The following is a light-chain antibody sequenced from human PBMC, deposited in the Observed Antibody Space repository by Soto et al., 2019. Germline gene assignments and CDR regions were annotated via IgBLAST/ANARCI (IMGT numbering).Light chain of an antibody. CDR2: ATS. V-gene: IGKV1-39*01. J-gene: IGKJ1*01. Sequence: DIQMTQSPSSLSAFVGERVTITCRASQSISSYLNWYQQKPGKAPNLLIYATSSLQSGVPSRFSGSGSGTDFTLNISSLQAEDFATYFCQQTYSAPQTFGQGTKVDIK. CDR1: QSISSY. CDR3: QQTYSAPQT.